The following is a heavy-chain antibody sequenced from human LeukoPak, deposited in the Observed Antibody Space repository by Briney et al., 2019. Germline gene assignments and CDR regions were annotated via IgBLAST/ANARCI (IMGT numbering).Heavy chain of an antibody. Sequence: GGSLRLSCAASGFIVSGYEMNWVRQAPGKGLEWVSAISGSGGSTYYADSVKGRFTISRDNSKNTLYLQMNSLRAEDTAIYYCAKNGDRGAYCSGGSCYPYYYYYIDVWGKGTTVTISS. CDR2: ISGSGGST. V-gene: IGHV3-23*01. CDR3: AKNGDRGAYCSGGSCYPYYYYYIDV. J-gene: IGHJ6*03. D-gene: IGHD2-15*01. CDR1: GFIVSGYE.